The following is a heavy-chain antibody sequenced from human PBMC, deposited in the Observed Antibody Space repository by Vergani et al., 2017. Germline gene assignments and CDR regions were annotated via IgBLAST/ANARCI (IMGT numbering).Heavy chain of an antibody. CDR2: INPNSGGT. CDR1: GYTFTGYY. CDR3: AREEVVVTAIQRYYYMDV. J-gene: IGHJ6*03. V-gene: IGHV1-2*02. Sequence: QVQLVQSGAEVKKPGASVKVSCKASGYTFTGYYMHWVRQAPGQGLEWMGWINPNSGGTNYAQKFQGRVSMTRDTSISTAYMELSRLRSDDTAVYYCAREEVVVTAIQRYYYMDVWGKGTTVTVSS. D-gene: IGHD2-21*02.